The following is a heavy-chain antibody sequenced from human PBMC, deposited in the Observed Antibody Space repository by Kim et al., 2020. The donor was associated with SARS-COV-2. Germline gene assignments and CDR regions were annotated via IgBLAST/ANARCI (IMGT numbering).Heavy chain of an antibody. CDR2: ITKTSTTI. J-gene: IGHJ3*02. D-gene: IGHD1-26*01. CDR1: GFTFSAYD. Sequence: GGSLRLSCATSGFTFSAYDMNWVRQAPGKGLEWLSFITKTSTTIYYADSVEGRFTISRDNAKNSLFLQMNSLRDEDTAVYYCVRERRVGACDMWGLGTM. CDR3: VRERRVGACDM. V-gene: IGHV3-48*02.